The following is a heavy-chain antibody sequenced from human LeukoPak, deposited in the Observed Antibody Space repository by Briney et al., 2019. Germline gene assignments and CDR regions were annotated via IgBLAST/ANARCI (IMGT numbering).Heavy chain of an antibody. CDR2: IYYSGST. Sequence: SETLSLTCTVSGGSISSYYWSWIRQPPGKGLEWIGYIYYSGSTNYNPSLKSRVTISVDTSKNQFSLKLSSVTAADTAVYYCASHPAETSGGWYYYGGQETLVTVSS. CDR3: ASHPAETSGGWYYY. V-gene: IGHV4-59*01. CDR1: GGSISSYY. J-gene: IGHJ4*02. D-gene: IGHD6-19*01.